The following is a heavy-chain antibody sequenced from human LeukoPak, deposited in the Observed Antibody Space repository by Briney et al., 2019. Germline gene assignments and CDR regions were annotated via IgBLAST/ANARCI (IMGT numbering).Heavy chain of an antibody. D-gene: IGHD3-10*01. V-gene: IGHV3-66*01. Sequence: GGSLRLSCAASGFTVSSNYMSWVRQAPGKGLEWVSVIYSGGSTYYADSVKGRFTISRDNSKNTLYLQMNSLRAEDTAVYYCARDGYPYGSGSYYRSYWGQGTLVTVSS. CDR2: IYSGGST. J-gene: IGHJ4*02. CDR3: ARDGYPYGSGSYYRSY. CDR1: GFTVSSNY.